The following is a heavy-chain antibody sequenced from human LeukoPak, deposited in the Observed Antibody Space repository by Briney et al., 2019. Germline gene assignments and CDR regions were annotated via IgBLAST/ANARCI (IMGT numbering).Heavy chain of an antibody. Sequence: SETLSLTCAVSGGSVSSGGYSWSWIRQPPGKGLEWIGYIYHSGSTNYNPSLKSRVTISVDTSKNQFSLKLSSVTAADTAVYYCARGPRVLGYCTNGVCPRFDYWGQGTLVTVSS. CDR3: ARGPRVLGYCTNGVCPRFDY. CDR2: IYHSGST. D-gene: IGHD2-8*01. CDR1: GGSVSSGGYS. V-gene: IGHV4-30-2*01. J-gene: IGHJ4*02.